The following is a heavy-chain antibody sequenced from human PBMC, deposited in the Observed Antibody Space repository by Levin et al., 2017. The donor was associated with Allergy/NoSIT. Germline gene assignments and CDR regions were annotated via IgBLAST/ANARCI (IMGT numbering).Heavy chain of an antibody. D-gene: IGHD6-13*01. CDR3: ARHPGYSSSWYASLYAFDI. V-gene: IGHV4-39*01. CDR2: IYYSGST. CDR1: GGSISSSSYY. Sequence: SETLSLTCTVSGGSISSSSYYWGWIRQPPGKGLEWIGSIYYSGSTYYNPSLKSRVTISVDTSKNQFSLKLSSVTAADTAVYYCARHPGYSSSWYASLYAFDIWGQGTMVTVSS. J-gene: IGHJ3*02.